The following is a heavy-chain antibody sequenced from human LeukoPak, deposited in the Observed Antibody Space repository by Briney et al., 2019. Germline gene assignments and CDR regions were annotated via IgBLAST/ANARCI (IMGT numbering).Heavy chain of an antibody. Sequence: SETLSLTCTVSGGSISSYYWSWIRQPPGKGLEWIGYIYYSGSTNYNPSLKSRVTISVDTSKNQFSLKLSSVTAADTAVYYCARVASPSSYWYFDLWGRGTLVTVSS. CDR1: GGSISSYY. CDR2: IYYSGST. J-gene: IGHJ2*01. D-gene: IGHD2-2*01. CDR3: ARVASPSSYWYFDL. V-gene: IGHV4-59*12.